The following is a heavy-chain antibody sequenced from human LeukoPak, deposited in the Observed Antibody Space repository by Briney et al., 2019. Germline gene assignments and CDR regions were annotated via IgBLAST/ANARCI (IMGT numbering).Heavy chain of an antibody. V-gene: IGHV3-9*01. CDR3: AKDGGFASTQLYYFDY. CDR2: ISWNSGSR. D-gene: IGHD3-16*01. CDR1: GFTFDDYA. J-gene: IGHJ4*02. Sequence: GGSLRLSCAASGFTFDDYAMHWVRQAPGKGLEWVSGISWNSGSRGYADSVKGRFTISGDNAKNSLYLQINSLRAEDTALYYCAKDGGFASTQLYYFDYWGQGTQVTVSS.